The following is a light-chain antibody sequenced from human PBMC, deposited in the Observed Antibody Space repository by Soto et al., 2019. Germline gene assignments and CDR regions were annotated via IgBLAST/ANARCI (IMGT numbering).Light chain of an antibody. CDR2: LEGSGSY. CDR1: SGHSSYI. V-gene: IGLV4-60*03. Sequence: QSVLTQSSSAAASLGSSVKLTCTLSSGHSSYIIAWHQQQPGKAPRYLMKLEGSGSYNKGSGVPDRFSGSSSGADRYLTISNLQSEDEDDYYCETWDSNTVVFGGGTKRTVL. J-gene: IGLJ2*01. CDR3: ETWDSNTVV.